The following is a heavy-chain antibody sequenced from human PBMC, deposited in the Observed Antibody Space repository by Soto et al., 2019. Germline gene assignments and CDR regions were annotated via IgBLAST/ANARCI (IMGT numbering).Heavy chain of an antibody. D-gene: IGHD3-3*01. V-gene: IGHV1-69*01. Sequence: QVQLVQSGAEVKKPGSSVKVSCKASGGTFSSHVFNWVRQAPGQGLEWMGGIMPIIGTANYAQKFQGRVTITADESTSTAYMELSSLRSEDTAVYYCARDLDFRDGNISHLDYWGQGTLVTGSS. CDR3: ARDLDFRDGNISHLDY. CDR1: GGTFSSHV. J-gene: IGHJ4*02. CDR2: IMPIIGTA.